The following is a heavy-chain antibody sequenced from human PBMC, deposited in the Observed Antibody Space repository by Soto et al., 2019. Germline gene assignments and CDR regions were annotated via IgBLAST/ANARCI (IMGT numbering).Heavy chain of an antibody. J-gene: IGHJ5*02. CDR2: ISYSGST. D-gene: IGHD2-2*01. CDR3: ARGDAINWFDP. V-gene: IGHV4-61*01. CDR1: GGSVSSGSFY. Sequence: PSETLSLTCTVSGGSVSSGSFYWNWIRQPPGKGLEWLVYISYSGSTNYSPSLKSRVSISVDMSKNQFSLNLSSVTAADTAVYYCARGDAINWFDPWGQGTLVTVSS.